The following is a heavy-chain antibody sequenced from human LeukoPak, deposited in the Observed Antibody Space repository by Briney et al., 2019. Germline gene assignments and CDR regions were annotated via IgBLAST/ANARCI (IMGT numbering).Heavy chain of an antibody. J-gene: IGHJ5*02. V-gene: IGHV4-34*01. Sequence: SETLSLTCAVYGGSFSGYYWSWIRQPPGKGLEWIGEINHSGSTNYNPSLKNRVTISVDTSKNQFSLKLSSVTAADTAVYYCARGIRGYCSGGSCSWFDPWGQGTLVTVSS. CDR3: ARGIRGYCSGGSCSWFDP. CDR2: INHSGST. D-gene: IGHD2-15*01. CDR1: GGSFSGYY.